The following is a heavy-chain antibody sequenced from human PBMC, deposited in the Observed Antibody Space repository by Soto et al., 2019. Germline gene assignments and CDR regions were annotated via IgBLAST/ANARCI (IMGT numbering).Heavy chain of an antibody. Sequence: SQTHSLPCAISGDSVSSNGAAWNWIRQSPSRVLQWLGRTYYRSKWNNDYAVSVKSRITINPDTSKNQFSLQLNSVTPEDTAVYYCARGHAGTMDVWGQGTTVTVSS. CDR1: GDSVSSNGAA. V-gene: IGHV6-1*01. D-gene: IGHD1-1*01. CDR2: TYYRSKWNN. CDR3: ARGHAGTMDV. J-gene: IGHJ6*02.